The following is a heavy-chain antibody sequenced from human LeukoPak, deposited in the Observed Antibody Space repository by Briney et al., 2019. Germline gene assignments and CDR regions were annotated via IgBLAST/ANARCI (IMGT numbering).Heavy chain of an antibody. CDR3: ASGPYSYGWGY. CDR2: ISPAGSFT. CDR1: GFTFSTYW. V-gene: IGHV3-74*01. J-gene: IGHJ4*02. D-gene: IGHD5-18*01. Sequence: GGSLRLSCAASGFTFSTYWMHWVRQAPGQGLAWVSRISPAGSFTDYADFVQGRFTISRDDAKNTLFLQMNSLRAEDTAVYYCASGPYSYGWGYWGQGTLATVSS.